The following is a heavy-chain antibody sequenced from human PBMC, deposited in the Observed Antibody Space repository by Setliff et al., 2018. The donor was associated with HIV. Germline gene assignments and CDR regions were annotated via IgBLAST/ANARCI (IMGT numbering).Heavy chain of an antibody. J-gene: IGHJ5*02. Sequence: ETLSLTCTVSGDSISSYYWSWIRQPPGKGLEWIGHISSSGSTNYSPSLRSRVIMSVDTSQNLFSLILTSVTAADTAVYYCARGLTSRRGNWFDPWGQGTLVTVSS. D-gene: IGHD3-10*01. CDR3: ARGLTSRRGNWFDP. V-gene: IGHV4-59*01. CDR1: GDSISSYY. CDR2: ISSSGST.